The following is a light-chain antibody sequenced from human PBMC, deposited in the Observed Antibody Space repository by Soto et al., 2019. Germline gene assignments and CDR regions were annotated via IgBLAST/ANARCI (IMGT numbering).Light chain of an antibody. CDR1: QSVYTN. Sequence: EVVMTQSPATLSVSPGERATLSCRASQSVYTNVAWYQQKPGQPPRLLIYGASTRATDIPTRFSGGGSGTDFTLTISSLQSEDFAVYYCHQYNKWPLYTFGQGTKLEI. J-gene: IGKJ2*01. V-gene: IGKV3D-15*01. CDR2: GAS. CDR3: HQYNKWPLYT.